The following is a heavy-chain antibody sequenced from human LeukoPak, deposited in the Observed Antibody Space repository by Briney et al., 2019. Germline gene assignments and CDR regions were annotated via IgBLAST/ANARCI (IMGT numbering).Heavy chain of an antibody. D-gene: IGHD3-10*01. Sequence: VGSLRLSCAASVFTFSSYAMHWVRQAPGKGLEWVAALLFDGVTKHYSDSVEGRFPISRADSQNTLFLQMNSLRVEDTAVYYFAKFLPWSWGQGTVVTVSS. J-gene: IGHJ5*02. V-gene: IGHV3-30-3*02. CDR1: VFTFSSYA. CDR3: AKFLPWS. CDR2: LLFDGVTK.